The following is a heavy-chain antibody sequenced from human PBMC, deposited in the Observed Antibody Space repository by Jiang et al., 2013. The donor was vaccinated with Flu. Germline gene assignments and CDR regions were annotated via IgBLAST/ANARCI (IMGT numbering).Heavy chain of an antibody. D-gene: IGHD3-10*01. V-gene: IGHV1-18*01. CDR3: ARELSFGDRGFDY. Sequence: YAQKFHGWVTMTTDTSTSTAYMELRSLRSDDTAVYYCARELSFGDRGFDYWGQGTLVTVSS. J-gene: IGHJ4*02.